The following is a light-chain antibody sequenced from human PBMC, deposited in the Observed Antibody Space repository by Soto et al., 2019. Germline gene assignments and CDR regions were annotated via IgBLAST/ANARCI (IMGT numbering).Light chain of an antibody. CDR3: QQRSDWPLT. CDR2: DAS. Sequence: EIVLTNSPCTLSLSPGERASLSCRASQSVSRYLAWYQQKPGQAPRLLIYDASNRATGIPARFSGSGSGTDFTLTISSLEPEDFAIYYCQQRSDWPLTFGGGTKVDIK. CDR1: QSVSRY. J-gene: IGKJ4*01. V-gene: IGKV3-11*01.